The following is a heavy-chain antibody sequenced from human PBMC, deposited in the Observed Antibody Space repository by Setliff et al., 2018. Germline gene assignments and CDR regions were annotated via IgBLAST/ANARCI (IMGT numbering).Heavy chain of an antibody. V-gene: IGHV1-2*06. CDR1: GYIFTYYA. Sequence: ASVKVSCKASGYIFTYYAIHWVRQAPGQRLEWMGRINPNSGGTNYAQKFQGRVTMTRDTSISTAYMELSRLRSDDTAVYYCARVKAPALYYYMDVWGKGTTVTVSS. J-gene: IGHJ6*03. CDR3: ARVKAPALYYYMDV. D-gene: IGHD3-16*02. CDR2: INPNSGGT.